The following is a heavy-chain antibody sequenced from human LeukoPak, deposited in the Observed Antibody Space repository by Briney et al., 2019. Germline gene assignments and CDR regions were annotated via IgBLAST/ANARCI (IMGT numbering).Heavy chain of an antibody. Sequence: GGSLTLSCRGSGFTLKDNTIHCVRQTLGNGLQWISLITWSGDQTYSVDSVGGRFTTSRDTNNPSLFLQMNKLRPEDSGLYFCARGREANLNGAIDVWGQGTLVTVSS. CDR2: ITWSGDQT. CDR3: ARGREANLNGAIDV. D-gene: IGHD3-9*01. J-gene: IGHJ3*01. V-gene: IGHV3-43*01. CDR1: GFTLKDNT.